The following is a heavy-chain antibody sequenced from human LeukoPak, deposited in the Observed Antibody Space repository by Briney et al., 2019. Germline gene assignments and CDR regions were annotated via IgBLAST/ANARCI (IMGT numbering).Heavy chain of an antibody. CDR1: GGSISSGDYY. CDR3: ARVDTAMVTYYGMAV. CDR2: IYYSGST. V-gene: IGHV4-30-4*01. D-gene: IGHD5-18*01. Sequence: SETLSLTCTVSGGSISSGDYYWSWIRQPPGKGLEWIGYIYYSGSTYYNPSLKSRVTISVDTSKNQLSLKLSSVTAADTAVYYCARVDTAMVTYYGMAVWGQGTTVTVSS. J-gene: IGHJ6*02.